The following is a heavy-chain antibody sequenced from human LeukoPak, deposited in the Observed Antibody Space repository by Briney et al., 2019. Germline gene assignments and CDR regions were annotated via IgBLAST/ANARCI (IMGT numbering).Heavy chain of an antibody. J-gene: IGHJ3*02. Sequence: PSGTLSLTCAVSGGSISSSKWWSWVRQPPGKGLEWIGEIYHSGSTNYNPSLKSRVTISVDKSNNQFSLRLSSVTAADTAVYYCARDGRAGATRGAFDIWGQGTMVTVSS. V-gene: IGHV4-4*02. CDR3: ARDGRAGATRGAFDI. CDR1: GGSISSSKW. D-gene: IGHD1-26*01. CDR2: IYHSGST.